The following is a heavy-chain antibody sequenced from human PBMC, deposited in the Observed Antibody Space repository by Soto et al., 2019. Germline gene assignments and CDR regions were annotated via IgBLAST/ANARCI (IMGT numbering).Heavy chain of an antibody. Sequence: QVQLVQSGAEVKKPGASVKVSCKASGYTFTSYYMHWVRQAPGQGLEWMGIINPSGGSTSYAQKCQGGVTMTRDTSTRTVYMELSSLRSEDTAVYYCARDNGSGRPPFDYWGQGTLVTVSS. CDR1: GYTFTSYY. J-gene: IGHJ4*02. CDR2: INPSGGST. CDR3: ARDNGSGRPPFDY. D-gene: IGHD3-10*01. V-gene: IGHV1-46*03.